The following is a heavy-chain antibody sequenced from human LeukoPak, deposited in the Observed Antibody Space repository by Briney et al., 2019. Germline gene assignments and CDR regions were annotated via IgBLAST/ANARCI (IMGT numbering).Heavy chain of an antibody. J-gene: IGHJ6*03. D-gene: IGHD3-22*01. CDR2: IIPIFGTA. CDR1: GYSFTGYY. V-gene: IGHV1-69*05. Sequence: SVKVSCKTSGYSFTGYYMHWVRQAPGQGLEWMGGIIPIFGTANYAQKFQGRVTITTDESTSTAYMEPSSLRSEDTAVYYCARLIRRPYYYDSSGYYQDYYMDVWGKGTTVTVSS. CDR3: ARLIRRPYYYDSSGYYQDYYMDV.